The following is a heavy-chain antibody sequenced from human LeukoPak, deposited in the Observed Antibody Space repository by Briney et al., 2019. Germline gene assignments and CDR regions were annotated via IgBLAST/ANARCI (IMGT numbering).Heavy chain of an antibody. V-gene: IGHV1-69*01. D-gene: IGHD6-19*01. CDR2: IIPIFGTA. Sequence: SVKVSCKASGVTFSSYAISWVRQAPGQGLEWMGGIIPIFGTANYAQKFQGRVTITADESTSTAYMELSSLRSEDTAVYYCASGIAVAGPDYWGQGTLVTVSS. CDR3: ASGIAVAGPDY. CDR1: GVTFSSYA. J-gene: IGHJ4*02.